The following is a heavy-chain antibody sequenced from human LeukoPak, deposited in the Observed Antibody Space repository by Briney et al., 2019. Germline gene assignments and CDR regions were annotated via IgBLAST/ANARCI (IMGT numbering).Heavy chain of an antibody. CDR2: INPCGGST. D-gene: IGHD1-26*01. V-gene: IGHV1-46*01. Sequence: ASVKVSCKASGYTFTSYYMHWVRQAPGQGLEWMGIINPCGGSTSYAQKFQGRVTMTRDMSTSTVYMELSSLRSEDTAVYYCARSWSGSPTDYWGQGTLVTVSS. J-gene: IGHJ4*02. CDR1: GYTFTSYY. CDR3: ARSWSGSPTDY.